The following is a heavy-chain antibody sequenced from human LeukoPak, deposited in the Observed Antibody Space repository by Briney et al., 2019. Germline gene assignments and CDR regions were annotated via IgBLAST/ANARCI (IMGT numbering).Heavy chain of an antibody. CDR1: GFTFSSYE. V-gene: IGHV3-48*03. CDR3: ARDHYGSGSYYHFYYYYYMDV. J-gene: IGHJ6*03. Sequence: GGSLRLSCVVSGFTFSSYEMNWVRQAPGKGLEWVSYISSSGSTIYYADSVKGRFTISRDNAKNSLYLQMNSLRAEDTAVYYCARDHYGSGSYYHFYYYYYMDVWGKGTTVTVSS. D-gene: IGHD3-10*01. CDR2: ISSSGSTI.